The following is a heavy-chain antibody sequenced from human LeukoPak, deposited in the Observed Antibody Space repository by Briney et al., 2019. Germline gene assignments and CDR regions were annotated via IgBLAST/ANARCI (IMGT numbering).Heavy chain of an antibody. J-gene: IGHJ4*02. CDR2: KRFEGNIT. V-gene: IGHV3-30*02. CDR1: GFSFSSQA. Sequence: GRSLRLSCEVSGFSFSSQAMHWVRQAPGKGLEWVAFKRFEGNITYFAHSVRGRFTISRDNSKTTAYLQMDSLRLDDSAVYYCAKEGRRGFGELIYIAYWGQGTLVTVSS. CDR3: AKEGRRGFGELIYIAY. D-gene: IGHD3-10*01.